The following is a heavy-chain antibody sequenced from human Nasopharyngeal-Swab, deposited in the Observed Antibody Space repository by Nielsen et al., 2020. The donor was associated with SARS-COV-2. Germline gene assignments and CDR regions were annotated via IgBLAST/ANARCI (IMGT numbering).Heavy chain of an antibody. CDR1: GFSFSDYY. CDR3: AKESLRREMATMSAHDY. Sequence: GGSLRLSCAASGFSFSDYYMSWIRRAPGKGLEWVSYIHSVSSFTDYADSVKGRFTISRDNSKNTLYLQMNSLRAEDTAVYYCAKESLRREMATMSAHDYWGQGTLVTVSS. D-gene: IGHD5-24*01. V-gene: IGHV3-11*05. CDR2: IHSVSSFT. J-gene: IGHJ4*02.